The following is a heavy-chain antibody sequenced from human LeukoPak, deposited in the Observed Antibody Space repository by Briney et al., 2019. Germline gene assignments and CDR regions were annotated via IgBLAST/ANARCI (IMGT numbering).Heavy chain of an antibody. Sequence: GGSLRLSCAASGFTFSSYGMHWVRQAPEKGLEWVANIKQDGSEKNYVNSVKGRFIISRDNAKNSLYLQMNSLRVEDTAVYYCATPLDYYDSSGYHQGGDWGQGTLVTVSS. D-gene: IGHD3-22*01. CDR2: IKQDGSEK. V-gene: IGHV3-7*03. CDR3: ATPLDYYDSSGYHQGGD. J-gene: IGHJ4*02. CDR1: GFTFSSYG.